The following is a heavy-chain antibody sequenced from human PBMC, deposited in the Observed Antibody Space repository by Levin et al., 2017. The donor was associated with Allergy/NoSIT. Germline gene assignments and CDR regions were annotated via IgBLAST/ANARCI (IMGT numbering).Heavy chain of an antibody. V-gene: IGHV3-64D*06. CDR1: GFTFSSYA. CDR2: ISSNGGST. Sequence: GESLKISCSASGFTFSSYAMHWVRQAPGKGLEYVSAISSNGGSTYYADSVKGRFTISRDNSKNTLYLQMSSLRAEDTAVYYCVRLIVGATREWGAFDYWGQGTLVTVSS. CDR3: VRLIVGATREWGAFDY. D-gene: IGHD1-26*01. J-gene: IGHJ4*02.